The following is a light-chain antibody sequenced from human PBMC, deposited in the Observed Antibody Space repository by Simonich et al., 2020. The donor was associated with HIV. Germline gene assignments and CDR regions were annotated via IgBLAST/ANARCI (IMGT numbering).Light chain of an antibody. CDR1: QSVLYSSNNKNY. V-gene: IGKV4-1*01. CDR2: WAS. J-gene: IGKJ2*01. CDR3: QQYYSTTMYT. Sequence: LVMTQSPDSLAVSLGERATINCKSSQSVLYSSNNKNYLAWYQQNPGQPPNLLIYWASTRESGVPDRFSASGSATDFTLTISSLQAEDVAVYYCQQYYSTTMYTFGQGTKLEIK.